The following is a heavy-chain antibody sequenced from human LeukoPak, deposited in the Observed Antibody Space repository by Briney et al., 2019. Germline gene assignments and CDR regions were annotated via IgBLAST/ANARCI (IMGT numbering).Heavy chain of an antibody. CDR1: GFTFSDYY. CDR3: ARAPSSGSYIGATDY. V-gene: IGHV3-11*04. Sequence: PGGSLRLSCAASGFTFSDYYMSWIRQAPGKGLEWVSYISSSGSTIYYADSVKGRFTISRDNAKNSLYLQMNSLRAEDTAVYYCARAPSSGSYIGATDYWGQGTLVTVSS. J-gene: IGHJ4*02. D-gene: IGHD3-10*01. CDR2: ISSSGSTI.